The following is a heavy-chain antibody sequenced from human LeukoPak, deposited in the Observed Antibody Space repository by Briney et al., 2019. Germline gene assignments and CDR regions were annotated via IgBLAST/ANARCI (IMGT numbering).Heavy chain of an antibody. D-gene: IGHD2-2*01. Sequence: ASVKVPCKASGYTFTSYGISWVRQAPGQGLEWMGWISAYNGNTNYAQKLQGRVTMTTDTSTSTAYMELRSLRSDDTAVYYCASHPYCSSTSCYYFDYWGQGTLVTVSS. J-gene: IGHJ4*02. CDR2: ISAYNGNT. CDR1: GYTFTSYG. CDR3: ASHPYCSSTSCYYFDY. V-gene: IGHV1-18*01.